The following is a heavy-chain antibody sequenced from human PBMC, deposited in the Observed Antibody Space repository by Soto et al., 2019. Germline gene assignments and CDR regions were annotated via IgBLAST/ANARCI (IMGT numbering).Heavy chain of an antibody. D-gene: IGHD6-6*01. CDR3: AIGDRSSWIGNH. CDR1: GGTFSSHA. J-gene: IGHJ4*02. V-gene: IGHV1-69*01. Sequence: QVHLVQSGAEVTKAGSSVKVSCKASGGTFSSHAFSWVRQAPGQGLEWVGGIIPIFETANYAHEFQGRVTISADESTNTVILELNTLRSDDTAIYFCAIGDRSSWIGNHWGPGTQVTVS. CDR2: IIPIFETA.